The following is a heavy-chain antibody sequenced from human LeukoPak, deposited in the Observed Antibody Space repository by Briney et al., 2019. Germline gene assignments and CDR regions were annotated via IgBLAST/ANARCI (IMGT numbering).Heavy chain of an antibody. J-gene: IGHJ4*02. CDR3: ARADSSSWLASYY. V-gene: IGHV4-39*01. CDR1: GGSISSSSYY. CDR2: IYYSGST. Sequence: SETLSLTCTVSGGSISSSSYYWGWIRQPPGKGLEWIGSIYYSGSTYYNPSLKSRVTISVDTSKNQFSLKLSSVTAADTAVYYCARADSSSWLASYYWGQGTLVTVSS. D-gene: IGHD6-13*01.